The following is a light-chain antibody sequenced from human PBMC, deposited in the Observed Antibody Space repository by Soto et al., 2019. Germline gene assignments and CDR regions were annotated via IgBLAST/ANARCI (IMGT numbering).Light chain of an antibody. CDR3: KSYTTSSPYD. CDR1: SSNVGVYNY. V-gene: IGLV2-14*01. J-gene: IGLJ2*01. Sequence: QSVLTQPASVSGSPGQSITISCTGTSSNVGVYNYVSWYQQHPGKAPKLMIYEVSNRPSGVSNRFSGSKSGNTASLTISGIQAEDEADYYCKSYTTSSPYDFGGATKLT. CDR2: EVS.